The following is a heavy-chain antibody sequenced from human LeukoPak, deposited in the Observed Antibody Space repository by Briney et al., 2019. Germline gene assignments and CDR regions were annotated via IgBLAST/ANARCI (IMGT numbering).Heavy chain of an antibody. CDR1: GFTFSSYW. D-gene: IGHD1-26*01. V-gene: IGHV3-74*01. CDR3: IGSGGWPGY. J-gene: IGHJ4*02. Sequence: GGSPRLSCAASGFTFSSYWMHWVRQAPGKGLVWVSRITSDGSTVYADSVKGRFTISRDNAKDTVYLQMNSLRVEDTAVYYCIGSGGWPGYWGQGTLVTVSS. CDR2: ITSDGST.